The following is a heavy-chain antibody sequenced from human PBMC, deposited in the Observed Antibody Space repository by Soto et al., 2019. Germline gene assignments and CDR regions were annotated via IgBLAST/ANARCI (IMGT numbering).Heavy chain of an antibody. D-gene: IGHD6-13*01. CDR2: INPSGGST. Sequence: GASVKVSCKASGYTFTSYYMHWVRQAPGQGLEWMGIINPSGGSTSYAQKFQGRVTMTRDTSTSTVYMELSSLRSEDTAVYYCARDLIAAAGYYGMDVWGQGTTVTVSS. CDR1: GYTFTSYY. J-gene: IGHJ6*02. CDR3: ARDLIAAAGYYGMDV. V-gene: IGHV1-46*01.